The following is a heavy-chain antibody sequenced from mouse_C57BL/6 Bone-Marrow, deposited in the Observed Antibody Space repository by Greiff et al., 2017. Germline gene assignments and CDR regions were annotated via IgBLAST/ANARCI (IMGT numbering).Heavy chain of an antibody. CDR2: ISSGGSYT. CDR3: ARRPFFLRFPWFAY. D-gene: IGHD1-1*01. J-gene: IGHJ3*01. Sequence: EVKLVESGGDLVKPGGSLKLSCAASGFTFSSYGMSWVRQTPDKRLEWVATISSGGSYTYYPDSVKGRFTISRDNAKNTLYLQMSSLKSEDTAMYYYARRPFFLRFPWFAYWGQGTLVTVSA. V-gene: IGHV5-6*02. CDR1: GFTFSSYG.